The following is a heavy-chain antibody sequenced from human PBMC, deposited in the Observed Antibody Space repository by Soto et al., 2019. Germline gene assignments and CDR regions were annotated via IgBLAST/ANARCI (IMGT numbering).Heavy chain of an antibody. V-gene: IGHV3-53*01. CDR1: GITVSSYY. CDR2: IYAGTIT. CDR3: ARIAYDNSGTIFDY. D-gene: IGHD3-22*01. Sequence: EVQLVESGGGLIQPGGSLRLSCAVSGITVSSYYMSWVRQAAGKGLEWVSVIYAGTITYYADSVKGRFTIYRENSKNTLNLEMNSLRVEDTAVYYCARIAYDNSGTIFDYWGQGTLVTVSS. J-gene: IGHJ4*02.